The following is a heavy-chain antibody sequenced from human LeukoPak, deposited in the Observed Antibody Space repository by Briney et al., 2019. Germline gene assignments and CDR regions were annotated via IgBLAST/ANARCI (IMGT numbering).Heavy chain of an antibody. CDR1: GYTFTGYY. J-gene: IGHJ3*02. Sequence: ASVKVSCKASGYTFTGYYIHWVRQAPGQGLEWMGWINPSSGGTDYAQMFQGRVTITRDKSSSTAYMELSRLGSDETCGYCCARGVMPVVSFDIWGQGTMVTVSS. V-gene: IGHV1-2*02. D-gene: IGHD3-16*01. CDR3: ARGVMPVVSFDI. CDR2: INPSSGGT.